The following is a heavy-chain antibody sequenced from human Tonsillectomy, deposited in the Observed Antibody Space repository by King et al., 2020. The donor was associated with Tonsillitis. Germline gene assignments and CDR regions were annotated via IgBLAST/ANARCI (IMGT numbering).Heavy chain of an antibody. CDR1: GFTFSSYA. V-gene: IGHV3-23*04. Sequence: VQLVESGGGLVQPGGSLRLSCAASGFTFSSYAMSWVRQAPGKGLEWVSAISGSGGSTYYADSVKGRFTISRDNSKNTLYLQMNSLSDEDTAVYYCAKVSGYYNYVWGSYLENYYYYYMDVWGKGTTVTVSS. D-gene: IGHD3-16*02. CDR2: ISGSGGST. CDR3: AKVSGYYNYVWGSYLENYYYYYMDV. J-gene: IGHJ6*03.